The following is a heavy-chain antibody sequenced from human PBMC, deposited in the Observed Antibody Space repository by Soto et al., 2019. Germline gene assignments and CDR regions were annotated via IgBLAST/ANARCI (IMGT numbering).Heavy chain of an antibody. Sequence: QVQLVESGGGVVQPGRSLRLSCAASGFTFSSYAMHWVRQAPGKGLEWVTVISFDGKNKYYAYSVKGRFTISRDDSKNTLHLQMNSPRAEDAAVDYCARGILPPYCGSDRSPYFAYLGQGTPVPVPS. CDR2: ISFDGKNK. CDR3: ARGILPPYCGSDRSPYFAY. V-gene: IGHV3-30*04. CDR1: GFTFSSYA. D-gene: IGHD2-21*02. J-gene: IGHJ4*02.